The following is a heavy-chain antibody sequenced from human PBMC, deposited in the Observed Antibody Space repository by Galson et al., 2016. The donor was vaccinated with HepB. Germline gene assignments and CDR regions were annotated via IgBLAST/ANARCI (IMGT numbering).Heavy chain of an antibody. D-gene: IGHD6-19*01. V-gene: IGHV2-5*02. CDR1: GFSLSTSGVG. Sequence: PALVNPTQTLTLTCTFSGFSLSTSGVGVGWIRQPPGKALEWLALIYWDDDKRYSPSLKSRLTIPKDTSKTQVVLTLTNMDPVETAAYHCAHSGWQWLPWITFDYCGQGTLVTVSS. CDR2: IYWDDDK. J-gene: IGHJ4*02. CDR3: AHSGWQWLPWITFDY.